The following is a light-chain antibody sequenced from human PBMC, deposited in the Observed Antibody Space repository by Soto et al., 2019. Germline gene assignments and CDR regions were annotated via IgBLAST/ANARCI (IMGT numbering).Light chain of an antibody. Sequence: QSVLTQPASLSGSPGQSITISCTGTSSDVGGSNFVSWYQQHPGKPPKLIIYDVANRPSGVSNRFSGSKSGSTASLIISRLQTEDEADYYCVSYTSSTTYVFGTGTRSPS. V-gene: IGLV2-14*03. CDR2: DVA. CDR1: SSDVGGSNF. CDR3: VSYTSSTTYV. J-gene: IGLJ1*01.